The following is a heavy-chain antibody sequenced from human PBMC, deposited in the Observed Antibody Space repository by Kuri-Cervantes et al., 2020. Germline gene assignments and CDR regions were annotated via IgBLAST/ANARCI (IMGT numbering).Heavy chain of an antibody. CDR3: ARDRGVGWFDP. CDR1: GFTVSSNY. J-gene: IGHJ5*02. D-gene: IGHD1-26*01. Sequence: ETLSLTCAASGFTVSSNYMSWVRQAPGKGLEWVSVIYSGGSTYYADSVKGRFTISRDNSKNTLYLQMNSLRAEDTAVYYCARDRGVGWFDPWGQGTLVTVSS. CDR2: IYSGGST. V-gene: IGHV3-66*01.